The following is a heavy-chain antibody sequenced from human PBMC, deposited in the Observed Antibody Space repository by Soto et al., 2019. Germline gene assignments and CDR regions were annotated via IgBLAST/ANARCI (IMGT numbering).Heavy chain of an antibody. V-gene: IGHV3-30-3*01. Sequence: GGSLRLSCAASGFTFSDSAMHWVRQAPGKGLEWVAIISYDGTNKYYADSVKGRFTISRDNSKNTLYLQMSTLRADDTAVYYCAREGHSSGYYPASDMGGKGTMVTAS. CDR2: ISYDGTNK. D-gene: IGHD3-22*01. CDR3: AREGHSSGYYPASDM. J-gene: IGHJ3*02. CDR1: GFTFSDSA.